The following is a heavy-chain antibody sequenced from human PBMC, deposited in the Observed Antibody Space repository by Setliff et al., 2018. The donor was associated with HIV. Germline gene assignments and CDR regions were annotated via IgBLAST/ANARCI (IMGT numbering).Heavy chain of an antibody. CDR3: ASGKNYIFWSSYFGMDV. Sequence: HPGGSLRLSCTASGFMFSSYGMHWVRQAPGKGLEHVSGISSDGGSMYYADSVRGRFTISRDNSKNTLYLQMGSLRGDDMAVYYCASGKNYIFWSSYFGMDVWGQGTAVTVSS. V-gene: IGHV3-64*02. J-gene: IGHJ6*02. D-gene: IGHD3-3*01. CDR1: GFMFSSYG. CDR2: ISSDGGSM.